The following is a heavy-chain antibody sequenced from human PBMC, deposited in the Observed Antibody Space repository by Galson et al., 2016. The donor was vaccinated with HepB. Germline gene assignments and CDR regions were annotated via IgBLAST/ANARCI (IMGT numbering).Heavy chain of an antibody. CDR2: IYTSGNT. J-gene: IGHJ5*02. CDR3: ARWGNDDFRTYYYGATGNWFDP. Sequence: TLSLTCTVSGGFISSGDYYWSWIRQAAGKGLEWVGRIYTSGNTYYNPSLKSRVTISIDTSKNQFSLKLSSVTAADTAVYYCARWGNDDFRTYYYGATGNWFDPWGQGTLVTVSS. CDR1: GGFISSGDYY. V-gene: IGHV4-61*02. D-gene: IGHD3-10*01.